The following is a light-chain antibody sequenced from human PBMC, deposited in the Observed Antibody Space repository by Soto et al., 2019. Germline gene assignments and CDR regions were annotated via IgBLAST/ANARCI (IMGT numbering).Light chain of an antibody. CDR1: QSVTTN. CDR3: QQYNNWPWT. J-gene: IGKJ1*01. V-gene: IGKV3-15*01. CDR2: GAS. Sequence: EIVMTQSPATLSVSQGERATLSCRASQSVTTNLAWYQQNPGQAPRLLLYGASTRAPGIPARFSGSGSGTEFTLTISSLQSEDFAVYYCQQYNNWPWTFGQGTKVEIK.